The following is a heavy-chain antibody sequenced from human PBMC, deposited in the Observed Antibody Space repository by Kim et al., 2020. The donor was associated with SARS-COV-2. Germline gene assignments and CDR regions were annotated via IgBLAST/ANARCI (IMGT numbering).Heavy chain of an antibody. CDR3: ARDMDPTVYDY. CDR1: GYTFKSYP. V-gene: IGHV1-3*01. CDR2: VNAANDET. D-gene: IGHD4-4*01. Sequence: ASVKVSCKAYGYTFKSYPIHWLRHAPGQRPEWMGWVNAANDETQYSQKFQGRVTITRDTSANTAYMELRRLTTKDTAIYYCARDMDPTVYDYWGQGTLVTVSS. J-gene: IGHJ4*02.